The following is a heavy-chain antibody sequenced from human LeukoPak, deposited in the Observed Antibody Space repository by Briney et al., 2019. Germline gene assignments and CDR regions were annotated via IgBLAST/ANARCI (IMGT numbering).Heavy chain of an antibody. CDR3: ARGVNSGYFDY. D-gene: IGHD1-26*01. J-gene: IGHJ4*02. CDR1: GGSIRSYY. CDR2: IYYSGST. Sequence: SETLSLTCTVSGGSIRSYYWSWIRQPPGKGLEWIGYIYYSGSTNYNPSLKSRVTISVDTSKNQFSLKLTSVTAADTAVYYCARGVNSGYFDYCGQGTLVTVSS. V-gene: IGHV4-59*01.